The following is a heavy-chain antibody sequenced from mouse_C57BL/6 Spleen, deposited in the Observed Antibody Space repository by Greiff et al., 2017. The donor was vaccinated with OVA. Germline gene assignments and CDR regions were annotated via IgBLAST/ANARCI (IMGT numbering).Heavy chain of an antibody. D-gene: IGHD1-1*01. V-gene: IGHV5-9-1*02. CDR3: TRDPYGSSYGWYFDV. Sequence: EVNVVESGEGLVKPGGSLKLSCAASGFTFSSYAMSWVRQTPEKRLEWVAYISSGGDYIYYADTVKGRFTISRDNARNTLYLQMSSLKSEDTAMYYCTRDPYGSSYGWYFDVWGTGTTVTVSS. J-gene: IGHJ1*03. CDR2: ISSGGDYI. CDR1: GFTFSSYA.